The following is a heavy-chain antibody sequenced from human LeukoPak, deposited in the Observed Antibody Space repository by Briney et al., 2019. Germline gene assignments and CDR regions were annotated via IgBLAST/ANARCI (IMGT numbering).Heavy chain of an antibody. CDR2: ISWNSGSI. J-gene: IGHJ3*02. D-gene: IGHD1-26*01. CDR3: AKDDTFGSFYASDI. CDR1: GFTFDDYA. V-gene: IGHV3-9*01. Sequence: GGSLRLSCAASGFTFDDYAMHWVRQAPGKGLEWVSGISWNSGSIGYADSVKGRFTISRDNAKNSLYLQMNSLRAEDTALYYCAKDDTFGSFYASDIWGQGTMVTVSS.